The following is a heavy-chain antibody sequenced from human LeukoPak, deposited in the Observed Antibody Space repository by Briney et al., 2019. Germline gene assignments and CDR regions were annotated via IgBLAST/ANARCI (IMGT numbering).Heavy chain of an antibody. V-gene: IGHV4-34*01. CDR3: ARVPPRGGPKGGAFDI. CDR2: INHSGST. CDR1: GGSFSGYY. J-gene: IGHJ3*02. D-gene: IGHD2-15*01. Sequence: SETLSLTCAVYGGSFSGYYWSWIRQPPGKGLEWIGEINHSGSTNYNPSLKSRVTISVDTSKNLFSLQLSSVTAADTAVYYCARVPPRGGPKGGAFDIWGQGTMVTVSS.